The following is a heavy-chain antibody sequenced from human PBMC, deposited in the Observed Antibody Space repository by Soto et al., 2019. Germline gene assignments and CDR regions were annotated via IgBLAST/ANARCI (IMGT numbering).Heavy chain of an antibody. CDR3: ARDLQADY. J-gene: IGHJ4*02. V-gene: IGHV1-69*05. CDR1: GGSFSTYG. CDR2: IIPKFGTT. Sequence: SVKVSCKASGGSFSTYGINWVRLAPGQGLEWMGGIIPKFGTTNYAQKFQGRVTITRDTSASTAYMELSSLRSEDTAVYYCARDLQADYWGQGTLVTVSS.